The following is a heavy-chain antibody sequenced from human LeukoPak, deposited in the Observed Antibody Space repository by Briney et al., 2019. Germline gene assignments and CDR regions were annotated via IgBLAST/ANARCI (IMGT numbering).Heavy chain of an antibody. D-gene: IGHD3-10*01. CDR2: INPTGTGT. CDR3: ARDNSVGDIAWWFDP. V-gene: IGHV1-46*01. J-gene: IGHJ5*02. CDR1: GYTFINNW. Sequence: ASVKVSCKASGYTFINNWMHWVRQAPGQGLEWVGLINPTGTGTLYAQKFQGRVTMTRDMSTSTDYMELSSLRSEDTAVYYCARDNSVGDIAWWFDPWGQGTLVTVSS.